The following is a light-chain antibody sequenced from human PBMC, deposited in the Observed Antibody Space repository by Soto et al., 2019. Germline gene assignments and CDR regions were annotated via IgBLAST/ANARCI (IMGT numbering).Light chain of an antibody. CDR1: QSLLHSNGYNY. CDR2: LGS. J-gene: IGKJ2*01. CDR3: MQALQTPYT. Sequence: DIVMTQSPLSLPVTPGEPASFSCRSSQSLLHSNGYNYLDWYLQKPGQSPQLLIYLGSNRASGVPDRFSGSGSGTDFTLKISRVEAEDVGVYYCMQALQTPYTFGQGTKLEIK. V-gene: IGKV2-28*01.